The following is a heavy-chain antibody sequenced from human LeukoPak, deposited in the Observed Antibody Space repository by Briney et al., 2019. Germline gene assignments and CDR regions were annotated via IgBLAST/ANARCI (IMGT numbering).Heavy chain of an antibody. V-gene: IGHV1-69*05. Sequence: SSVKVSCKASGGTFSSYAISWVRQAPGQGLEWMGRIIPIFGTANYAQKYQGRVTITTDESTSTAYMELSSLRSEDTAVYYCAREGIAVGGLGYWGQGTLVTVSS. CDR1: GGTFSSYA. J-gene: IGHJ4*02. CDR2: IIPIFGTA. D-gene: IGHD6-19*01. CDR3: AREGIAVGGLGY.